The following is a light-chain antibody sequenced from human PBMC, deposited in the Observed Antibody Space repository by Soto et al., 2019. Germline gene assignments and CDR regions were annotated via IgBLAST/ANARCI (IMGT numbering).Light chain of an antibody. CDR1: QGISNY. Sequence: DIPMTQSPSSLSASVGDRVTITCRASQGISNYLAWYQQKPGKVPKLLMYAASTLQSGVPSRFSGSGSGTDFTLTISRLQPEDVATSYCQKYNSAPYTFVQGTNLEIK. CDR2: AAS. J-gene: IGKJ2*01. CDR3: QKYNSAPYT. V-gene: IGKV1-27*01.